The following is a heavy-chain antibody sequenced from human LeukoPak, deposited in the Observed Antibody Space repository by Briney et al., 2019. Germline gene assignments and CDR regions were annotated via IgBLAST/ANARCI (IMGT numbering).Heavy chain of an antibody. J-gene: IGHJ4*02. V-gene: IGHV4-59*01. CDR1: GGSISSYY. Sequence: TPSETLSLTCTVSGGSISSYYWSWIRQPPGKGLEWIGYISYSGSTNYNPSLKSRVTISLDTSKNQFSLKLRSVTAADTAVYYCARGFDSKSTYFDYWGQGTLVTVSS. D-gene: IGHD5-12*01. CDR3: ARGFDSKSTYFDY. CDR2: ISYSGST.